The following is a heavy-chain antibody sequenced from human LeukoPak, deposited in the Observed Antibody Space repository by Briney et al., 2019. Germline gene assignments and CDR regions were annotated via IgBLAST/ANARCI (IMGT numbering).Heavy chain of an antibody. CDR1: GLSLNSYA. CDR2: SSSSDDGK. J-gene: IGHJ5*02. Sequence: GGSLRLSCTASGLSLNSYAMSWVRQVPGKGLEWVSASSSSDDGKWYAESVRGRFTISRDTSKNTVYLQMNSLRVEDAGVYYCANYPNQVAFFSWGQGTLVTVSS. V-gene: IGHV3-23*01. CDR3: ANYPNQVAFFS. D-gene: IGHD2-15*01.